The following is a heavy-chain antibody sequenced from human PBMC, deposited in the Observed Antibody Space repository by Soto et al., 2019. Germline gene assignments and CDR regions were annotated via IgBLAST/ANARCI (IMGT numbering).Heavy chain of an antibody. Sequence: SVKVSCKASGGTFSSYAISWVRQAPGQGLEWMGGIIPIFGTANYADSVRGRFTISRDNSKNTLYLQMNSLRVEDTAVYYCAKKVPGSNPLDSWGQGALVTVSS. V-gene: IGHV1-69*05. CDR2: IIPIFGTA. CDR3: AKKVPGSNPLDS. J-gene: IGHJ4*02. D-gene: IGHD1-1*01. CDR1: GGTFSSYA.